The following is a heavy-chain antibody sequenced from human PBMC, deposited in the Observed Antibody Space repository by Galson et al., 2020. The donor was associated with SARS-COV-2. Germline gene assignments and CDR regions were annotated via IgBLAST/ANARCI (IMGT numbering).Heavy chain of an antibody. CDR3: ARDHGVVTTYNWFDP. V-gene: IGHV4-39*07. CDR1: GGSISSSSYY. D-gene: IGHD3-3*01. CDR2: IYYSGST. Sequence: SETLSLTCTVSGGSISSSSYYWGWIRQPPGKGLEWIGSIYYSGSTYYNPSLKSRVTISVDTSKNQFSLKLSSVTAADTAVYYCARDHGVVTTYNWFDPWGQGTLVTVSS. J-gene: IGHJ5*02.